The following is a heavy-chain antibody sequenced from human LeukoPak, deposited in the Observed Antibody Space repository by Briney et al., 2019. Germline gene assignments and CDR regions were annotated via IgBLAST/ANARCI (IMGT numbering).Heavy chain of an antibody. CDR1: GGSFSGYY. CDR3: ARGWVTTPYYYYMDV. CDR2: INHSGST. D-gene: IGHD2-21*02. Sequence: PSETLSLTCAVYGGSFSGYYWSWIRQPPGKGLEGIGEINHSGSTNYNPSLKSRVTISVAKNQFSLKLSSVTAADTAVYYCARGWVTTPYYYYMDVWGKGTTVTVSS. V-gene: IGHV4-34*01. J-gene: IGHJ6*03.